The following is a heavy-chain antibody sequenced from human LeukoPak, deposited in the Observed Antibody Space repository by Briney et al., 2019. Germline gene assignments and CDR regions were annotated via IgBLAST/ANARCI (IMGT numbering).Heavy chain of an antibody. CDR3: ARVYGSGEDYYFDY. Sequence: PSETLSLTCTASGVSISSYYWSWIRQPPGKGLEWIGYIYYSGSTNYNPSLKSRVTISVDTSKNQFSLKLSSVTAADTAVYYCARVYGSGEDYYFDYWGQGTLVTVSS. D-gene: IGHD3-10*01. V-gene: IGHV4-59*01. CDR1: GVSISSYY. CDR2: IYYSGST. J-gene: IGHJ4*02.